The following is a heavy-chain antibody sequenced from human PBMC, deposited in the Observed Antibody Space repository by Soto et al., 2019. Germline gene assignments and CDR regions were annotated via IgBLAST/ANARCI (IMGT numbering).Heavy chain of an antibody. CDR3: ARDRYSYYDFWSGSLPYYYFGMDV. Sequence: PGGSLRLSCAASGFTFSSYSMNWVRQAPGKGLEWVANIKQDGSEKYYVDSVKRRFTISRDNAKNSLYLQMNSLRAEDTAVYYCARDRYSYYDFWSGSLPYYYFGMDVWGQGTTVTVSS. CDR1: GFTFSSYS. CDR2: IKQDGSEK. J-gene: IGHJ6*02. V-gene: IGHV3-7*01. D-gene: IGHD3-3*01.